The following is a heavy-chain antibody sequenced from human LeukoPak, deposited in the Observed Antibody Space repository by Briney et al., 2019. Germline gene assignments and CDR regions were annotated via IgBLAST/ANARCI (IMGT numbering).Heavy chain of an antibody. CDR2: IIPIFGTA. CDR1: GGTFSSYA. V-gene: IGHV1-69*05. D-gene: IGHD5-24*01. Sequence: ASVKVSCKASGGTFSSYAISWVRQAPGQGLEWMGGIIPIFGTANYAQKFQGRVTITTNESTSTAYMELSSLRSEDTAVYYCARGSRMREDYYYYYMDVWGKGTTVTVSS. CDR3: ARGSRMREDYYYYYMDV. J-gene: IGHJ6*03.